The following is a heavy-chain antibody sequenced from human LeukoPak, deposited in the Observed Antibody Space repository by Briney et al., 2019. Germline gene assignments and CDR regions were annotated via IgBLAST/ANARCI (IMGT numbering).Heavy chain of an antibody. CDR1: GFTFSSYA. CDR2: ISSNGGST. J-gene: IGHJ6*02. D-gene: IGHD6-13*01. Sequence: PGGSLRLSCPASGFTFSSYAMHWVRQAAGKGLEYVSAISSNGGSTYYANSVKGRFTISRANSKNTLYLQMGSLRAEDMAVYYCARVGYTSYYYYGMDVWGQGTTVTVSS. V-gene: IGHV3-64*01. CDR3: ARVGYTSYYYYGMDV.